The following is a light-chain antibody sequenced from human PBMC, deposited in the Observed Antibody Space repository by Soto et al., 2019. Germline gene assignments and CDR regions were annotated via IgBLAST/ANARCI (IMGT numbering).Light chain of an antibody. CDR2: AAS. J-gene: IGKJ1*01. V-gene: IGKV1-39*01. CDR3: LQTYTAPAT. CDR1: QSISSC. Sequence: DIKMTQSTSSLSASVGDRVTITCRASQSISSCLSWYQQKPGKAPKLLIYAASSLQSGVPSRFSGSGSGTDFPLTISSLQREDLATSYCLQTYTAPATFGQGTRMEIK.